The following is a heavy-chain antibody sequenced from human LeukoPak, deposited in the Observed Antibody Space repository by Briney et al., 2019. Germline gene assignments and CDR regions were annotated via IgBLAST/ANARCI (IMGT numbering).Heavy chain of an antibody. CDR3: AREGYSYGYGSYFDY. V-gene: IGHV3-30-3*01. J-gene: IGHJ4*02. CDR2: ISYDGSNK. Sequence: PGGSLRLSCAASGFTFSSYAMHWVRQAPGKGLEWVAVISYDGSNKYYADSVKGRFTISRDNSKNTLYLQMNSLRAEDTAVYYCAREGYSYGYGSYFDYWGQGTLVTVSS. CDR1: GFTFSSYA. D-gene: IGHD5-18*01.